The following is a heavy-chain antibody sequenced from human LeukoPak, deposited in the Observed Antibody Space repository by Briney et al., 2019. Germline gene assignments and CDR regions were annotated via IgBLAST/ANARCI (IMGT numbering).Heavy chain of an antibody. V-gene: IGHV3-48*03. J-gene: IGHJ4*02. CDR1: GFTFSTYA. CDR2: TSSSGSTI. CDR3: ARVPTVGSGGYQFDY. Sequence: GGSLRLSCAASGFTFSTYAMNWVRQAPGKGLEWVSYTSSSGSTIYYADSVKGRFTISRDNAKKSLYLQMNSLRAEDTAVYYCARVPTVGSGGYQFDYWGQGTLVTVSS. D-gene: IGHD2-15*01.